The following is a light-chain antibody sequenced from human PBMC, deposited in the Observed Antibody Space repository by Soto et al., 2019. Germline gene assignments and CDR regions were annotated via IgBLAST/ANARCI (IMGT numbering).Light chain of an antibody. Sequence: HSALTQPASVSGSPGQSITISCTGTSSDVGGYNYVSWYHQHPGKPPTLMMYDVSTPPSGVSNRFSVAKSGNTASLTISGLQAEDEADYYCHSYASSSTLVFGGGTKLTVL. CDR2: DVS. V-gene: IGLV2-14*01. CDR1: SSDVGGYNY. CDR3: HSYASSSTLV. J-gene: IGLJ2*01.